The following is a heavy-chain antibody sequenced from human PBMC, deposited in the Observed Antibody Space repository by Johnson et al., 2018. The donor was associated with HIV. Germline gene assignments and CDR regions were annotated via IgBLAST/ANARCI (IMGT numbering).Heavy chain of an antibody. D-gene: IGHD5-18*01. CDR3: AEHYTAMAHDAFDI. J-gene: IGHJ3*02. V-gene: IGHV3-30*18. Sequence: QVQLVESGGGFVQPGGSLRLSCAASGFTFSSYGMHWVRQAPGKGLEWVAVISYDGSNKYYADSVKGRFTTSRDNSKNTLYLQMNSRRAEDTAVYYCAEHYTAMAHDAFDIWGQGTMVTVSS. CDR2: ISYDGSNK. CDR1: GFTFSSYG.